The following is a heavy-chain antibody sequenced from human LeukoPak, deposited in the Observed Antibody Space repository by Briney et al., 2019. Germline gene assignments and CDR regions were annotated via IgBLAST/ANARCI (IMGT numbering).Heavy chain of an antibody. Sequence: GGSRRLSCAASGFTFSTYGMHWVRQAPGKGLEWVAVISYDGSNKYYADSVKGRFTISRDNSKNTLYLQMNSLRAEDTAVYYCAQGHSGSIWGQGTLVTVSS. CDR1: GFTFSTYG. J-gene: IGHJ4*02. CDR3: AQGHSGSI. V-gene: IGHV3-30*03. D-gene: IGHD1-26*01. CDR2: ISYDGSNK.